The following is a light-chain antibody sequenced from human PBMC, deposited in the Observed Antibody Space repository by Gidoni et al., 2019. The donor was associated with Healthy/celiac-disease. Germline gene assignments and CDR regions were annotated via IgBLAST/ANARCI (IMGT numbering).Light chain of an antibody. CDR2: AAS. CDR1: QSISSY. V-gene: IGKV1-39*01. Sequence: DIQMTQSPSSLSASVGDRVTITCRANQSISSYLNWYQQKPGKAPKHLIYAASSLQSGVPSRFSGSGSGTDFTLTISSMQHEDVATYYCQQSYSSPPFTFGPGTKVDIK. J-gene: IGKJ3*01. CDR3: QQSYSSPPFT.